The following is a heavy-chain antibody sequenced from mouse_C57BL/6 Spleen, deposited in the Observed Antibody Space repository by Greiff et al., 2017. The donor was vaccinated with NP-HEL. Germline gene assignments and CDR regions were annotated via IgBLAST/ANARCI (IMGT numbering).Heavy chain of an antibody. CDR1: GYTFTSYG. CDR2: IYPRSGNT. Sequence: VQLQESGAELARPGASVKLSCKASGYTFTSYGISWVKQRTGQGLEWIGEIYPRSGNTYYNEKFKGKATLTADKSSSTAYMELRSLTSEDSAVYFCARVVAKRYYFDYWGQGTTLTVSS. CDR3: ARVVAKRYYFDY. V-gene: IGHV1-81*01. D-gene: IGHD1-1*01. J-gene: IGHJ2*01.